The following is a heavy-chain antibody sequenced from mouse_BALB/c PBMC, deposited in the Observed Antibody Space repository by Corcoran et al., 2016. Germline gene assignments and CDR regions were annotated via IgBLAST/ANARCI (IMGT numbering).Heavy chain of an antibody. D-gene: IGHD4-1*01. CDR1: GFNIKDTY. CDR2: IDPANGNT. V-gene: IGHV14-3*02. Sequence: EDQQQPSGEELVNPGASVKLSCTASGFNIKDTYMHWVKQRPEQGLEWIGRIDPANGNTKYDPKFQGKATITADTSSNTAYLQLSSLTSEDTAVYYCANWDWYFDIGGAGTTVTASS. J-gene: IGHJ1*01. CDR3: ANWDWYFDI.